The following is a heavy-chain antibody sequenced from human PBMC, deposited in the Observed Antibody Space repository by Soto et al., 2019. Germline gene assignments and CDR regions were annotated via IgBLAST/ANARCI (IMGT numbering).Heavy chain of an antibody. J-gene: IGHJ4*02. V-gene: IGHV1-2*04. CDR1: GYTFTGYY. CDR2: INPNSGGT. CDR3: ARERNYYDSSVFDY. D-gene: IGHD3-22*01. Sequence: APVKVSCKASGYTFTGYYMHWVRQAPGQGLEWMGWINPNSGGTNYAQKFQGWVTMTRDTSISTAYMELSRLRSDDTAVYYCARERNYYDSSVFDYWGQGTLVTVSS.